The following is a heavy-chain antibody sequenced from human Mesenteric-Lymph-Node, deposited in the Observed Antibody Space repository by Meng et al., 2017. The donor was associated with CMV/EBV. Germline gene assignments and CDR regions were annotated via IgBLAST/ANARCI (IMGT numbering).Heavy chain of an antibody. CDR3: ARDRLEGYYSGPGF. Sequence: GESLKISCAASGFTVSSNYMNWLRQTPGKGLELVAAIHTRSSPTLYSDTVKGRFTISRDDARNSLSLEMNSLSDEDTAVYYCARDRLEGYYSGPGFWGQGTLVTVSS. CDR2: IHTRSSPT. V-gene: IGHV3-21*01. D-gene: IGHD2/OR15-2a*01. J-gene: IGHJ4*02. CDR1: GFTVSSNY.